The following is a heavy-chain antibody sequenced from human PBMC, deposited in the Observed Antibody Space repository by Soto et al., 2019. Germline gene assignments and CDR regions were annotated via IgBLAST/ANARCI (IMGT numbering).Heavy chain of an antibody. Sequence: GGSLRLSCAASGFTFSSYGMHWVRQVPGKGLEWVAVISYDGSNKNYTDSVKGRFTISRDNSKNTPYLQMNSLRAEDTAVYYCVPARYSTSSFDYWGQGTLVTVSS. CDR3: VPARYSTSSFDY. CDR1: GFTFSSYG. CDR2: ISYDGSNK. J-gene: IGHJ4*02. V-gene: IGHV3-30*03. D-gene: IGHD6-6*01.